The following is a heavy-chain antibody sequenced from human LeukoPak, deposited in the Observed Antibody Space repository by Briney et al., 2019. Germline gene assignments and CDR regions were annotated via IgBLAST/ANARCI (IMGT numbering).Heavy chain of an antibody. D-gene: IGHD6-6*01. Sequence: SVKVSCKASGGTFSSYTISWVRQAPGQGLEWMGRIIPILGIANYAQKFPGRVTITADKSTSTAYMELSSLRSEDTAVYYCARDPPYSSSPRVFDYWGQGTLVTVSS. V-gene: IGHV1-69*04. CDR2: IIPILGIA. CDR3: ARDPPYSSSPRVFDY. J-gene: IGHJ4*02. CDR1: GGTFSSYT.